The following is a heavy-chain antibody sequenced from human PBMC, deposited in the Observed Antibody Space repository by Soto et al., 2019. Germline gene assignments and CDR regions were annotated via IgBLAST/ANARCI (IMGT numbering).Heavy chain of an antibody. V-gene: IGHV4-59*01. CDR1: RDSITTSY. J-gene: IGHJ4*02. Sequence: QVQLQESGPRLVKPSETLSLTCTVSRDSITTSYWSWIRQSPGKGLEWIGYIYYSGSTNYNPSLNSRVTISVNTSKKHFSLKLTSVTAADTAVYYCARVKSGAAFDYWGQGTLVTVSS. CDR2: IYYSGST. CDR3: ARVKSGAAFDY. D-gene: IGHD1-26*01.